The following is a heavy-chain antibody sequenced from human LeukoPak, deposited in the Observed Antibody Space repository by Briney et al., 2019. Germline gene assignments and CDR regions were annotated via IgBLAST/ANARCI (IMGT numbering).Heavy chain of an antibody. CDR1: GGSISSGGYY. J-gene: IGHJ3*02. CDR3: ARIPTRYDYYDSSGYYRDAFDI. V-gene: IGHV4-31*03. D-gene: IGHD3-22*01. Sequence: PSETLSLTCTVSGGSISSGGYYWSWIRQHPGKGLEWIGYIYYSGSTYYNPSLKSRVTISVDTSKNQFSLKLSSVTAADTAVYYCARIPTRYDYYDSSGYYRDAFDIWGQGTMVTVSS. CDR2: IYYSGST.